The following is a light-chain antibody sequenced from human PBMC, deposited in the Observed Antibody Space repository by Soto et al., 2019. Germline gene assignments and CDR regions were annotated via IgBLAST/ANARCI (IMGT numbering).Light chain of an antibody. CDR2: DSS. CDR3: QQYGSSLFT. CDR1: QSVFNS. Sequence: EIVLSQSPATLSLSPGERATLSCRASQSVFNSLAWYQQKPGQAPRLLIYDSSKRATGIPARFSGSGSGTDYTLTISSLEPEDFAVYYCQQYGSSLFTFGPGTKVDIK. V-gene: IGKV3-11*01. J-gene: IGKJ3*01.